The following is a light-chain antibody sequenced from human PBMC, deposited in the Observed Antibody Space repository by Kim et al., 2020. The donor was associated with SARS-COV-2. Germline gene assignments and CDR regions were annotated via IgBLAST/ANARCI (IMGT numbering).Light chain of an antibody. CDR3: QQGYSSPYT. J-gene: IGKJ2*01. Sequence: DIQMTQSPSSLSASVGDRVTITCRAGQSISNYVSWYQQKPQKAPKLLIYSASTLQNGIPSRFSGAGSGTHFTLTINTLQPEDFATYYCQQGYSSPYTFVQGTKLEI. CDR1: QSISNY. V-gene: IGKV1-39*01. CDR2: SAS.